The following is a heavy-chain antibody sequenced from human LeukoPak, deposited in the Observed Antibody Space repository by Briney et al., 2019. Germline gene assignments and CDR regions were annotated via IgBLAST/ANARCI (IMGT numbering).Heavy chain of an antibody. J-gene: IGHJ6*03. CDR3: ARGRSYNEILTGYGDYYYYMDV. V-gene: IGHV4-59*01. CDR1: GGSISRYY. Sequence: PSETLSLTCTVSGGSISRYYWSWIRQPPGKGLECIEYINYSGSSNYNPSLKSRVTISVDTSKNQFSLKLSSVTAADTAMYYCARGRSYNEILTGYGDYYYYMDVWGKGTTVTVSS. CDR2: INYSGSS. D-gene: IGHD3-9*01.